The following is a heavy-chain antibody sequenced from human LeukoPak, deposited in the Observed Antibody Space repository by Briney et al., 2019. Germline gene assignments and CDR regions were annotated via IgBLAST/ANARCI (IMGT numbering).Heavy chain of an antibody. CDR1: GGSFSGYY. D-gene: IGHD3-9*01. V-gene: IGHV4-30-4*08. CDR2: IYYSGST. J-gene: IGHJ6*02. Sequence: PSETLSLTCAVYGGSFSGYYWSWIRQPPGKGLEWIGYIYYSGSTYYNPSLKSRVTISVDTSKNQFSLKLSSVTAADTAVYYCARVDILTGPFSMDVWGQGTTVTVSS. CDR3: ARVDILTGPFSMDV.